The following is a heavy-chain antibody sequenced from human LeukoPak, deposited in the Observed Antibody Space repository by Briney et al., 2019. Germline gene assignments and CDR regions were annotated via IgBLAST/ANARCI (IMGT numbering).Heavy chain of an antibody. CDR3: ARDLQYSSGEFDY. V-gene: IGHV3-7*03. CDR2: IKKDGSEQ. D-gene: IGHD6-19*01. CDR1: GFTFSSYC. Sequence: GGSLRLSCAASGFTFSSYCMSWIRQAPGKGLEWVANIKKDGSEQYYVDSVKGRFTISRDNAKNSLYLQMNSLRAEDTAVYYCARDLQYSSGEFDYWGKGTLVTVSS. J-gene: IGHJ4*02.